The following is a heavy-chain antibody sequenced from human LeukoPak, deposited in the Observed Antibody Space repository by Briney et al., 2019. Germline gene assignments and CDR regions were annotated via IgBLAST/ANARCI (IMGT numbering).Heavy chain of an antibody. CDR3: ATRGATVTTYGY. CDR1: GYTLTELS. Sequence: GASVKVSCKVSGYTLTELSMHWVRQAPGKGLEWMGGFDPEDGETIYPQKFQGRVTMTEDTSTDTAYMELSSLRPEDTAVYYCATRGATVTTYGYWGQGTLVTVSS. V-gene: IGHV1-24*01. CDR2: FDPEDGET. J-gene: IGHJ4*02. D-gene: IGHD4-11*01.